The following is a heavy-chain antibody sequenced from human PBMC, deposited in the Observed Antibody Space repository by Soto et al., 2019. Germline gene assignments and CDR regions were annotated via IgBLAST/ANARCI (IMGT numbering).Heavy chain of an antibody. CDR1: GFTFSDYY. CDR2: ISSSGSTI. J-gene: IGHJ4*02. Sequence: GGSLRLSCAASGFTFSDYYMSWIRQAPGKGLEWVSYISSSGSTIYYADSVKGRFTISRDNAKNSLYLQMNSLRAEDTAVYDCARDLYSGYEGLDYWGQGTLVTVSS. CDR3: ARDLYSGYEGLDY. D-gene: IGHD5-12*01. V-gene: IGHV3-11*01.